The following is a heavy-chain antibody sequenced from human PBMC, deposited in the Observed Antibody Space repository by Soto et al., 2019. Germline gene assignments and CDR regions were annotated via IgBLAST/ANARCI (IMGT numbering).Heavy chain of an antibody. D-gene: IGHD2-15*01. CDR1: GFTFSSYE. CDR3: ARGPTEYCSGGSCYRDGAFDI. V-gene: IGHV3-13*01. Sequence: GGSLRLSCAASGFTFSSYEMHWVRQATGKGLEWVSAIGTAGDTYYPGSVKGRFTISRENAKNSLYLQMNSLRAGDTAVYYCARGPTEYCSGGSCYRDGAFDIWGQGTMVTVSS. J-gene: IGHJ3*02. CDR2: IGTAGDT.